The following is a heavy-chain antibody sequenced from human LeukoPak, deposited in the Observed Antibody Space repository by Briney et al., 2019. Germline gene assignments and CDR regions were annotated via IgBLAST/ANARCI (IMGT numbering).Heavy chain of an antibody. CDR2: IIPIFGTA. V-gene: IGHV1-69*13. J-gene: IGHJ3*02. CDR3: ARFQPLMECSSTSCPNAFDI. CDR1: GGTFSSYA. Sequence: PLASVKVSCKASGGTFSSYAISWVRQAPGQGLEWMGGIIPIFGTANYAQKFQGRVTITADESTSTAYMELSSLRSEDTAVYYCARFQPLMECSSTSCPNAFDIWGQGTMVTVSS. D-gene: IGHD2-2*01.